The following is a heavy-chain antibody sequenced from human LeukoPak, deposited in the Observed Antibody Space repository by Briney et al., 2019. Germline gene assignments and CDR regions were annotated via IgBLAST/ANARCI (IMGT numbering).Heavy chain of an antibody. V-gene: IGHV3-33*01. D-gene: IGHD4-23*01. CDR3: PRDAGKPNYYYYYMDV. CDR2: IWYDGSNK. CDR1: GFTFSSYG. J-gene: IGHJ6*03. Sequence: GGSLRLSCAASGFTFSSYGMHWVRQAPGKGLEWVAVIWYDGSNKYYADSVKGRFTISRDNSKNTLYLQMNSLRAEDTAVYYCPRDAGKPNYYYYYMDVWGKGTTVTASS.